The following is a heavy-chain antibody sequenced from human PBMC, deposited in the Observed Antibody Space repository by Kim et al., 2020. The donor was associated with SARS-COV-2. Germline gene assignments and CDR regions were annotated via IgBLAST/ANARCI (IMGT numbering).Heavy chain of an antibody. V-gene: IGHV3-15*01. J-gene: IGHJ4*02. CDR3: TTAPGSYYYDSSGYYVTIDY. D-gene: IGHD3-22*01. CDR2: IKSKTDGGTT. CDR1: GFTFSNAW. Sequence: GGSLRLSCAASGFTFSNAWMSWVRQAPGKGLEWVGRIKSKTDGGTTDYAAPVKGRFTISRDDSKNTLYLQMNSLKTEDTAVYYCTTAPGSYYYDSSGYYVTIDYWGQGTLVTVSS.